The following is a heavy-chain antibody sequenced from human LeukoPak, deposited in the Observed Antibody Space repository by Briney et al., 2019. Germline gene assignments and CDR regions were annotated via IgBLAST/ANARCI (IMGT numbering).Heavy chain of an antibody. V-gene: IGHV3-23*01. CDR3: AKAQYQLLGSPFDY. Sequence: QAGGSLRLSCAASGFTFTTYSMTWVRQAPGKGLEWVSVISGDGGHTYYADSVKGRFTISRDNSKNTLYLQMNSLRAEDTAVYYCAKAQYQLLGSPFDYWGQGTLVTVSS. J-gene: IGHJ4*02. CDR1: GFTFTTYS. CDR2: ISGDGGHT. D-gene: IGHD2-2*01.